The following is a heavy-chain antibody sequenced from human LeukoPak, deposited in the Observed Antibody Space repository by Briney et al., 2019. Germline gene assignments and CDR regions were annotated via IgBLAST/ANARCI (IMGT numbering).Heavy chain of an antibody. J-gene: IGHJ4*02. CDR3: ARGQGRTVVIPGY. CDR2: IKGDGSST. V-gene: IGHV3-74*01. Sequence: PGGSLRLSCAASGFTFSNYWMHWVRQTPGEGLVCVSLIKGDGSSTTYADSVKGRFTISRDNAKNTVYLQMNSLRAEDTAVYYCARGQGRTVVIPGYWGQGTLVTVSS. D-gene: IGHD4-23*01. CDR1: GFTFSNYW.